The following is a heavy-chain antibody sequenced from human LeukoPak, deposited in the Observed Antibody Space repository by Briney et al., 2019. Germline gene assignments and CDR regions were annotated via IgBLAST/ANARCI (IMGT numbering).Heavy chain of an antibody. Sequence: ASVKVSCKASGYTFTSYGISWVRQAPGQGLEWMGWISAYNGNTNYAQKLQGRVTMTTDTSTSTAYMELRSLRSDDTAVYYCARIPKVAGARSRYFDYWGQGTLVTVSS. J-gene: IGHJ4*02. CDR1: GYTFTSYG. V-gene: IGHV1-18*01. D-gene: IGHD3-16*01. CDR3: ARIPKVAGARSRYFDY. CDR2: ISAYNGNT.